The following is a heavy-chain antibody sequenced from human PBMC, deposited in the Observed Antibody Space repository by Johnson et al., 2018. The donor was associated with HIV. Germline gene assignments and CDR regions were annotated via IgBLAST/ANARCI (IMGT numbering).Heavy chain of an antibody. CDR1: GFTFSSYG. Sequence: QVQLVESGGGLVQPGGSLRLSCAASGFTFSSYGMHWVRQAPGKGLEWVSVIYSGGSTYYADSVKGLFTISRDNSKNTLYLQMNSLRAEDTAVYYCARESTYCGGDCYDAFDIWGQGTMVTVSS. CDR3: ARESTYCGGDCYDAFDI. V-gene: IGHV3-NL1*01. D-gene: IGHD2-21*02. CDR2: IYSGGST. J-gene: IGHJ3*02.